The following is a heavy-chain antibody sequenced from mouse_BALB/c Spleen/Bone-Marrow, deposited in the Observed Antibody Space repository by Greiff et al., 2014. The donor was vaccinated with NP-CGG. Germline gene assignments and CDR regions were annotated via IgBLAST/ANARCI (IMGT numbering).Heavy chain of an antibody. CDR1: GYAFSSYW. CDR2: IYPGGGDT. J-gene: IGHJ2*01. CDR3: ARGGRLTGYYFDY. D-gene: IGHD4-1*01. V-gene: IGHV1-80*01. Sequence: QVQLQQSGAELVRPGSSVKISCKASGYAFSSYWMNWVKQRPGQGLEWIGQIYPGGGDTNYNGNFKDKATLTTDKSSTTAYMQLSSLTSEDSAAYFCARGGRLTGYYFDYWGQGTTLTVSS.